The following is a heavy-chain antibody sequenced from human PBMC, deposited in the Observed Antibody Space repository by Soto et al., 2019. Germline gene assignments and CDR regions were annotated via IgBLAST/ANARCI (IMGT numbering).Heavy chain of an antibody. J-gene: IGHJ4*02. D-gene: IGHD2-2*01. CDR2: INPSGGST. CDR3: AGDLPIDAGGGYFDY. CDR1: GYTFTSYY. V-gene: IGHV1-46*01. Sequence: QVQLVQSGAEVKKPGASVKVSCKASGYTFTSYYMHWVRQAPGQGLEWMGIINPSGGSTSYAQKFQGRVTMTRDTSTSTVYMELSSLRAEDTAVYDCAGDLPIDAGGGYFDYWGQGTLVTVSS.